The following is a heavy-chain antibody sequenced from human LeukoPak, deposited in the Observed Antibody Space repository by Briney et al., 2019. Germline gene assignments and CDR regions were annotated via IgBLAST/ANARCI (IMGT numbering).Heavy chain of an antibody. J-gene: IGHJ4*02. Sequence: GGSLRLSCAASGFTFSSYSMNWVRQAPGKGLEWVSSISSSSYIYYADSVKGRFTISRDNAKNSLYLQMNSLRAEDTAVYYCARDSKGYSYGYGGDYWGQGTLVTVSS. D-gene: IGHD5-18*01. CDR2: ISSSSYI. V-gene: IGHV3-21*01. CDR3: ARDSKGYSYGYGGDY. CDR1: GFTFSSYS.